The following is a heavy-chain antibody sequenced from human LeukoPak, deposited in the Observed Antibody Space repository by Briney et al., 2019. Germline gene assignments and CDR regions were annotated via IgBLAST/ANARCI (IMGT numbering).Heavy chain of an antibody. V-gene: IGHV1-46*01. J-gene: IGHJ5*02. CDR1: GYTFTNNY. Sequence: ASVKVSCKASGYTFTNNYMHWVRQAPGQGLEWMGIINPSGDNTWYAQKFQGRVTMTEDTSTDTAYMELSSLRSEDTAVYYCATVSCSSTSCYGLKVHWFDPWGQGTLVTVSS. CDR2: INPSGDNT. D-gene: IGHD2-2*01. CDR3: ATVSCSSTSCYGLKVHWFDP.